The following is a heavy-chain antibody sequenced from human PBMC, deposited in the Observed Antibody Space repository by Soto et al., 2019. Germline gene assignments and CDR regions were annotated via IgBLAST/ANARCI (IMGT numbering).Heavy chain of an antibody. CDR2: MKKDGSQK. CDR3: ARDWFDA. CDR1: GFTFSNYW. V-gene: IGHV3-7*01. J-gene: IGHJ5*02. Sequence: GGSLRLSCVASGFTFSNYWMSWVRQAPGKGLEWVANMKKDGSQKYYVDSVKGRFTISRDNARNSLYLQMNSLRVEDTAVYYCARDWFDAWGQGPLVTVSS.